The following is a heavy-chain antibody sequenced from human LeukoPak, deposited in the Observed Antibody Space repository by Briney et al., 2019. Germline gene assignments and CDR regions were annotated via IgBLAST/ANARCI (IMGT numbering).Heavy chain of an antibody. V-gene: IGHV1-18*01. CDR3: ARDQSRPSPMQYYYGSGSYEKPNFDY. CDR2: ISAYNGNT. D-gene: IGHD3-10*01. CDR1: GYTFTSYG. Sequence: GASVKVSCKASGYTFTSYGISWVRQAPVQGLEWMGWISAYNGNTNYAQKLQGRVTMTTDTSTSTAYMELRSLRSDDTAVYYCARDQSRPSPMQYYYGSGSYEKPNFDYWGQGTLVTVSS. J-gene: IGHJ4*02.